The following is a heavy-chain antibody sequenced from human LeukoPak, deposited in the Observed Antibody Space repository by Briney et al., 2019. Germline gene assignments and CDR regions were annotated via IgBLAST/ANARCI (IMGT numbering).Heavy chain of an antibody. CDR1: GFTFSSYA. Sequence: GGSLRLSCAASGFTFSSYAMHWVRQAPGKGLEWVAVISYDGSNKYYADSVKGRFTISRDNSKNTLYLQMNSLRAEDTAVYYCARPYSNYDDGYYYYGMDVWGQGTTVTASS. J-gene: IGHJ6*02. D-gene: IGHD4-11*01. CDR3: ARPYSNYDDGYYYYGMDV. CDR2: ISYDGSNK. V-gene: IGHV3-30-3*01.